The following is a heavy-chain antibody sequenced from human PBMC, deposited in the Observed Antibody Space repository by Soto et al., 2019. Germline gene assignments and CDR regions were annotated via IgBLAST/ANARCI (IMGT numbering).Heavy chain of an antibody. Sequence: SETLPLTCTVSGGSISSRGYYWGWIRQPPGKGLEWIGTIYYSGSTYYTPSLKSRVTISVDTSKNQFSLKLSSVTAADTAVHYCATSHWFDPWGQGTLVTVS. CDR1: GGSISSRGYY. CDR2: IYYSGST. V-gene: IGHV4-39*01. D-gene: IGHD2-2*01. J-gene: IGHJ5*02. CDR3: ATSHWFDP.